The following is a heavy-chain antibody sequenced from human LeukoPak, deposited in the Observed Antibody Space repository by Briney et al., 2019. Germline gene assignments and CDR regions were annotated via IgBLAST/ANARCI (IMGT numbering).Heavy chain of an antibody. J-gene: IGHJ5*02. CDR3: ARARFVAATRGGDWFDP. D-gene: IGHD2-15*01. V-gene: IGHV1-8*01. CDR1: GYTFTSYD. Sequence: ASVKVSCKASGYTFTSYDINWVRQATGQGLEWMGWMNPNSGNTGYAQKFQGRVTMTRNTSISTAYMEPSSLRSEDTAVYYCARARFVAATRGGDWFDPWGQGTLVTVSS. CDR2: MNPNSGNT.